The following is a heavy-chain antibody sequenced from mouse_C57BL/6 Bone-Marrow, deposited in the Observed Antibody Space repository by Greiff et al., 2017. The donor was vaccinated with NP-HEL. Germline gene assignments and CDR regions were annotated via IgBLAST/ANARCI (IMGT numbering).Heavy chain of an antibody. CDR3: AIESLYYGYDYWYFDV. CDR1: GYTFTSYW. J-gene: IGHJ1*03. Sequence: VQLQQPGAELVKPGASVKVSCKASGYTFTSYWMHRVKQRPGQGLEWIGRIHPSDSDTNYNQKFKGKATLTVDKSSSTAYMQLSSLTSEDSAVYYCAIESLYYGYDYWYFDVWGTGTTVTVSS. CDR2: IHPSDSDT. V-gene: IGHV1-74*01. D-gene: IGHD2-2*01.